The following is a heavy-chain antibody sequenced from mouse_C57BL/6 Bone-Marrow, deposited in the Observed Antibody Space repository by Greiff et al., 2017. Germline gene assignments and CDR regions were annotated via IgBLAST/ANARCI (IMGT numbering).Heavy chain of an antibody. V-gene: IGHV1-77*01. CDR1: GYTFTDYY. CDR2: IGPVSGST. Sequence: QVQLQQSGAELVKPGASVKISCKASGYTFTDYYINWVKQRPGQGLVWIGKIGPVSGSTYYKEKFKGKATLTADKSSSTAYRQLSSLTSEDAVVYFCARDDYAAWFAYWGQGTLVTVAA. D-gene: IGHD2-4*01. CDR3: ARDDYAAWFAY. J-gene: IGHJ3*01.